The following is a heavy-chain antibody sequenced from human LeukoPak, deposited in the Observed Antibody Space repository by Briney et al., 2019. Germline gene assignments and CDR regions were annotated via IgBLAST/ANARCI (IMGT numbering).Heavy chain of an antibody. V-gene: IGHV4-4*07. CDR2: IYTSGST. J-gene: IGHJ5*02. CDR1: GGSISRYY. Sequence: SETLSLTCTVSGGSISRYYWSWIRQPAGKGLEWIGRIYTSGSTNYNPSLKSRVTMSVDTSKNQFSLKLSSVTAADTAVYYCARLRGVVPAASKRFDPWGQGTLVTVSS. CDR3: ARLRGVVPAASKRFDP. D-gene: IGHD2-2*01.